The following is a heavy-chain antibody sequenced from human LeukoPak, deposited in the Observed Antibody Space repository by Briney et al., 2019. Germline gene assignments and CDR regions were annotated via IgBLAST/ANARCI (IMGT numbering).Heavy chain of an antibody. CDR1: GGSFSGYY. D-gene: IGHD3-3*01. CDR2: INHSGST. J-gene: IGHJ6*02. V-gene: IGHV4-34*01. Sequence: SETLSLTCAVYGGSFSGYYWSWIRQPPGKGLEWIGEINHSGSTNYNPSLKSRVTISVDTSKNQFSLKLSSVTAADTAVYYCARGPSYYDFWSGYYSYYYGMDVWGQGTTVTVSS. CDR3: ARGPSYYDFWSGYYSYYYGMDV.